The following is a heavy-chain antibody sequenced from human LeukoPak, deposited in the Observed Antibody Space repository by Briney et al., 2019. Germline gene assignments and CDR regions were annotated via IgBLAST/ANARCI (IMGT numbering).Heavy chain of an antibody. Sequence: PSETLSLTCTVSGYSISSGYYWGWIRQPPGKGLEWIGSIYHSGSTYYNPSLKSRVTISVDTSKNQFSLKLSSVTAADTAVYYCARWGLSGDYSYLDYWGQGTLVTVSS. CDR3: ARWGLSGDYSYLDY. J-gene: IGHJ4*02. CDR1: GYSISSGYY. V-gene: IGHV4-38-2*02. D-gene: IGHD1-26*01. CDR2: IYHSGST.